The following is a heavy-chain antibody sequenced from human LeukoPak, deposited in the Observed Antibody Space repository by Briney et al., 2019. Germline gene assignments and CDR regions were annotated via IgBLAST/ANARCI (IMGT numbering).Heavy chain of an antibody. J-gene: IGHJ4*02. CDR1: GGSISNYF. CDR2: IYYSGNT. D-gene: IGHD3-22*01. Sequence: SETLSLTCTVSGGSISNYFWSWIRQPPGKGLEWIGYIYYSGNTNYNPSLKSRVTISVDTSKNQFSLKLSSVTAADTAVYYCARAHSGTSGYSTKYPDYWGQGTLVTVSS. V-gene: IGHV4-59*01. CDR3: ARAHSGTSGYSTKYPDY.